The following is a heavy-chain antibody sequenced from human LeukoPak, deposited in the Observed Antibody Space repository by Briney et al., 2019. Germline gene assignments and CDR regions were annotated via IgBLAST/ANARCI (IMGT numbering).Heavy chain of an antibody. CDR2: INHSGRT. CDR1: GGSFSGYY. D-gene: IGHD3-16*02. CDR3: ARGARLRLGELSLIPANWFDP. V-gene: IGHV4-34*01. Sequence: SETLSLTCAVYGGSFSGYYWRWIRQPPGKGLEWLGEINHSGRTNYNPSLKSRVTISVDTSKNQFSLKLSSVTAADTAVCYCARGARLRLGELSLIPANWFDPWGQGTLVTVSS. J-gene: IGHJ5*02.